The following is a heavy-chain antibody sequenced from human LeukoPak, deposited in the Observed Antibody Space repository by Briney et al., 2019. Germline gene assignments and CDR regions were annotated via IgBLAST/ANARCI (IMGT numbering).Heavy chain of an antibody. CDR2: IKQDGGET. CDR1: GFTFSSYW. Sequence: GGSLRLSCVVSGFTFSSYWMSWVRQAPGKGLEWVANIKQDGGETYYVDSVKGRFTISRDNAKNSLYLQVNSLRAEDTAVYYCARLGNWGGNAFDIWGQGTMVTVSS. J-gene: IGHJ3*02. CDR3: ARLGNWGGNAFDI. V-gene: IGHV3-7*01. D-gene: IGHD7-27*01.